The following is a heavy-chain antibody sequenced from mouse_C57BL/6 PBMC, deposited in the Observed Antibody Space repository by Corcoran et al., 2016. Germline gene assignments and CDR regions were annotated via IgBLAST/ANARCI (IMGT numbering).Heavy chain of an antibody. J-gene: IGHJ4*01. CDR2: INAYSGVP. Sequence: QIQLVQSGPELKKPVETVKISCKASGYTFTTYGMSWVKQAPGKGLKWMGWINAYSGVPTYADDFKGRFAFSLETSASTAYLQINNLKNEDTATYFCARGGKGDYYAMDYWGQGTSVTVSS. D-gene: IGHD1-3*01. V-gene: IGHV9-3*01. CDR1: GYTFTTYG. CDR3: ARGGKGDYYAMDY.